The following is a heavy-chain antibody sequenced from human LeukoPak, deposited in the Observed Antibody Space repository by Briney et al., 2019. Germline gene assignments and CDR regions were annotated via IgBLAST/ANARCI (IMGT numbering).Heavy chain of an antibody. J-gene: IGHJ4*02. CDR1: GGTFSSYA. Sequence: SVKVSCKASGGTFSSYAISWVRQAPGQGLEWMGGIIPIFGTANYAQKFQGRVTITADESTSTAYMELSSLRSEDTAVYYCARDLESGSYFDYWGQGTLVTVSS. V-gene: IGHV1-69*01. CDR3: ARDLESGSYFDY. D-gene: IGHD1-26*01. CDR2: IIPIFGTA.